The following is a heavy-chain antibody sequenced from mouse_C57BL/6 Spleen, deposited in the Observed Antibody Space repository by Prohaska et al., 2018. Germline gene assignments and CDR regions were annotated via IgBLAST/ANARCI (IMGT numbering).Heavy chain of an antibody. J-gene: IGHJ2*01. D-gene: IGHD1-1*01. CDR3: ARRYYGSSDY. CDR1: GYTFTTYG. Sequence: QIQLVQSGPELKKPGETVKISCKASGYTFTTYGMSWVKQAPGKGLKWMGWINTYSGVPTYADDFKGRFAFSLETSASTAYLQINNLKNEDTATYFCARRYYGSSDYWGQGTTLTVSS. V-gene: IGHV9-3*01. CDR2: INTYSGVP.